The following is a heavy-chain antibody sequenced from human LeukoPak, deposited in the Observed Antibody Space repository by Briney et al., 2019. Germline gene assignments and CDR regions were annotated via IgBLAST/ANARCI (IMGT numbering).Heavy chain of an antibody. CDR2: INQDGSEK. CDR3: ARGPLFGSGMVDF. V-gene: IGHV3-7*03. D-gene: IGHD3-10*01. Sequence: QPGGSLRLSCAASGFTFSRYWMSWVRQAPGKGLEWVANINQDGSEKYYVDSVKGRFTISRENAKNSLHLQMNGLRAEDAAVYYCARGPLFGSGMVDFWGQGTLVTVSS. CDR1: GFTFSRYW. J-gene: IGHJ4*02.